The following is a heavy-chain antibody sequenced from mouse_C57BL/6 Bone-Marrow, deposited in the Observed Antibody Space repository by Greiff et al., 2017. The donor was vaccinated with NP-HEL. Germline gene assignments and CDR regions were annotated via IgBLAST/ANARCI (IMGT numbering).Heavy chain of an antibody. CDR1: GYTFTSYW. CDR3: AREADSSGYYAMDY. J-gene: IGHJ4*01. V-gene: IGHV1-7*01. Sequence: VQLQQSGAELAKPGASVKLSCKAAGYTFTSYWMHWVKQRPGQGLEWIGYINPRSGYTKYNQKFKDKATLTADKSSSTAYMQLSSLTYEDSAVYYCAREADSSGYYAMDYWGQGTSVTVSS. CDR2: INPRSGYT. D-gene: IGHD3-2*02.